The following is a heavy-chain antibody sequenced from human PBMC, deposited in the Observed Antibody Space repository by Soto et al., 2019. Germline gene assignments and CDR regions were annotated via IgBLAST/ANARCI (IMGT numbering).Heavy chain of an antibody. CDR2: IYYSGST. CDR3: ATYYYGSGSHNWFDP. D-gene: IGHD3-10*01. V-gene: IGHV4-39*01. Sequence: PSDTLSLTCTVSGGSISSSSYYWGWIRQPPGRGLEWIGSIYYSGSTYYNPSLKSRVTISVDTSKNQFSLKLSSVTAADTAVYYCATYYYGSGSHNWFDPWGQGTLVTVSS. J-gene: IGHJ5*02. CDR1: GGSISSSSYY.